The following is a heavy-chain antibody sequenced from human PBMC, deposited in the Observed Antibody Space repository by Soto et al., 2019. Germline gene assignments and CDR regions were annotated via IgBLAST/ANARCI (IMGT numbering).Heavy chain of an antibody. CDR1: GFTFSSYS. CDR2: ISSSSSTI. V-gene: IGHV3-48*02. Sequence: ALRLSCAASGFTFSSYSMKWVLHSPFKLLEWVSYISSSSSTIYYADSVKGRFTISRDNAKNSLYLQMNSLRDEDTAVYYCAREGSPPWGGWSYNWFDTWGQGTLVTVSS. D-gene: IGHD6-19*01. J-gene: IGHJ5*02. CDR3: AREGSPPWGGWSYNWFDT.